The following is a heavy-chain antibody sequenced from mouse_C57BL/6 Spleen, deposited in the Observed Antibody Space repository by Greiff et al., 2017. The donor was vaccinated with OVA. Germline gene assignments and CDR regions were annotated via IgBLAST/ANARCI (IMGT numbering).Heavy chain of an antibody. CDR2: IHPNSGST. J-gene: IGHJ2*01. CDR1: GYTFTSYW. V-gene: IGHV1-64*01. CDR3: ARRGYDYDVPFDY. D-gene: IGHD2-4*01. Sequence: QVQLQQPGAELVKPGASVKLSCKASGYTFTSYWMHWVKQRPGQGLEWIGMIHPNSGSTNYNEKFKSKATLTVDKSSSTAYMQLSSRTSEDSAVYYCARRGYDYDVPFDYWGQGTTLTVSS.